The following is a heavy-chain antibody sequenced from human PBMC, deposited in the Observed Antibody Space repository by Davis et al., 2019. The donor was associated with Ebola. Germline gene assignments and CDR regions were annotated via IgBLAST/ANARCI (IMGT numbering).Heavy chain of an antibody. CDR3: AKDKNYDFWSGYPHDAFDI. Sequence: GESLKISCVASGFTFSSYAMSWVRQAPGKGLEWASAISGSGGSTYYADSVKGRFTISRDNSKNTLYLQMNSLRAEDTAIYYCAKDKNYDFWSGYPHDAFDIWGQGTMVTVSS. CDR2: ISGSGGST. J-gene: IGHJ3*02. CDR1: GFTFSSYA. D-gene: IGHD3-3*01. V-gene: IGHV3-23*01.